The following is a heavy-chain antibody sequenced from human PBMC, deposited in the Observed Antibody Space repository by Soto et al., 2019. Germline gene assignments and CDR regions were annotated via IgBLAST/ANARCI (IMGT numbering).Heavy chain of an antibody. J-gene: IGHJ4*02. D-gene: IGHD3-16*02. V-gene: IGHV1-2*02. CDR1: GYTFTGYY. CDR2: IGPNSGGT. CDR3: GRGRSGEVVVFY. Sequence: QVQLVQSGAEVKKSGASVKVSCKASGYTFTGYYIHWVRQAPGQGLEWMGEIGPNSGGTRYAPKFQGRVTMTRDTSISTVYMELSKLSPDDTAVYYCGRGRSGEVVVFYWGQGTLVTVYS.